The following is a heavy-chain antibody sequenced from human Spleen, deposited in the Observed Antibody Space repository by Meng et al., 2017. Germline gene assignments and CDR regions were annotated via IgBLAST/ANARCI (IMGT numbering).Heavy chain of an antibody. J-gene: IGHJ5*02. V-gene: IGHV5-51*01. CDR3: ARLSGSFYNANWFDP. D-gene: IGHD1-26*01. CDR2: IYPGDSDT. Sequence: GESLKISCKGSGYTFTTSWIGWVRQMPGKGLEWMGIIYPGDSDTRYSPSFQGQVTISADKSISTAYLQWSSLKASDTAVYYCARLSGSFYNANWFDPWGQGTLVTVSS. CDR1: GYTFTTSW.